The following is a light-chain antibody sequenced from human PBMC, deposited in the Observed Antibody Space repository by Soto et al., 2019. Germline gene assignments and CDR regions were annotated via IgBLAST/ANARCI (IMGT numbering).Light chain of an antibody. CDR2: DAS. J-gene: IGKJ4*01. CDR3: QQRTKWPAT. Sequence: EIVLTQSPATLSVSPGERATLSCRASQSVSSSLSWYQQRPGQAPRLLIYDASNRASGIPARFSGSGSGTDFTLTISSLDPEDVAVYYCQQRTKWPATFGGGTQVEIK. V-gene: IGKV3-11*01. CDR1: QSVSSS.